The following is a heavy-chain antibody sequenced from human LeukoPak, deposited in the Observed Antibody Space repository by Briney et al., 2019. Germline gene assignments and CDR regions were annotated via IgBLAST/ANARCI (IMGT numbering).Heavy chain of an antibody. CDR2: INHSGST. CDR3: ARVLRFLEWFTRTFDP. CDR1: GGSISSSSYY. D-gene: IGHD3-3*01. V-gene: IGHV4-39*07. J-gene: IGHJ5*02. Sequence: SETLSLTCTVSGGSISSSSYYWGWIRQPPGKGLEWIGEINHSGSTNYNPSLKSRVTISVDTSKNQFSLKLSSVTAADTAVYYCARVLRFLEWFTRTFDPWGQGTLVTVSS.